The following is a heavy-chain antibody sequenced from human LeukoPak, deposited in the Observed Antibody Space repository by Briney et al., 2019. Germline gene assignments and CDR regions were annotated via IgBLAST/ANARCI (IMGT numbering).Heavy chain of an antibody. D-gene: IGHD5-18*01. J-gene: IGHJ4*02. CDR2: INHSGST. V-gene: IGHV4-34*01. CDR3: ARGTAMVTLFNLGGVTPMKYFDY. Sequence: SETLPLTCAVYGGSFSGYYWSWIRQPPGEGLEWIGEINHSGSTNYNPSLKSRVTISVDTSKNQFSLKLSSVTAADTAVYYCARGTAMVTLFNLGGVTPMKYFDYWGQGTLVTVSS. CDR1: GGSFSGYY.